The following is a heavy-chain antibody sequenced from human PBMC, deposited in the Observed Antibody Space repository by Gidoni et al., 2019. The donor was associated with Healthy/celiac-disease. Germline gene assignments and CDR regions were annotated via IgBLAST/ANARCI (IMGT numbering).Heavy chain of an antibody. V-gene: IGHV4-59*01. CDR1: GGSISSYY. CDR3: ARDVPTARFDP. J-gene: IGHJ5*02. CDR2: IYYSGST. Sequence: QVQLQESGPGLVKPSETLSLTCTAPGGSISSYYWSWIRQPPGKGLEWIGYIYYSGSTNYNPSLKSRVTISVDTSKNQFSLKLSSVTAADTAVYYCARDVPTARFDPWGQGTLVTVSS.